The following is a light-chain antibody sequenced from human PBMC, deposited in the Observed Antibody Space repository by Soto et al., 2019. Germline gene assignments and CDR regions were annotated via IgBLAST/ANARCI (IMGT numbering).Light chain of an antibody. V-gene: IGLV2-8*01. CDR3: SSHAGNNNPFV. CDR2: DVN. Sequence: QSALTQPPSASGSPGQSVTISCTGTSSDIGGYNYVSWYQQHPGKAPKVMIYDVNKRPSGVPDRFSGSKSGNMASLTVSGLQAEDEADYYCSSHAGNNNPFVFGTGTKVTVL. J-gene: IGLJ1*01. CDR1: SSDIGGYNY.